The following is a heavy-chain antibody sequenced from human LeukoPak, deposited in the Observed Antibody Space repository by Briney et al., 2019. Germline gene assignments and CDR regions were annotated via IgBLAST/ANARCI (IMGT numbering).Heavy chain of an antibody. CDR3: ARQVGVDDAFDI. Sequence: PGGSLRLSCAACGFTFNSYSMNWVRQGPGKGLEWVSSISSGSSYIFYADSVKGRFTISRDNAKNSLYLQMNSLRAEDTAVYYCARQVGVDDAFDIWGQGTMVTISS. CDR2: ISSGSSYI. V-gene: IGHV3-21*01. J-gene: IGHJ3*02. D-gene: IGHD1-26*01. CDR1: GFTFNSYS.